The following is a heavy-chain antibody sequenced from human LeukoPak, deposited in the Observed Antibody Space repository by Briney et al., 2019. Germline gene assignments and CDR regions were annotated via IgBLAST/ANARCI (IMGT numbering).Heavy chain of an antibody. CDR1: GGSISTHFYY. D-gene: IGHD4/OR15-4a*01. CDR3: SETIWYYFDY. CDR2: MFYRGTT. J-gene: IGHJ4*02. Sequence: PSETLSLTCTVSGGSISTHFYYWGWIRQTPGKGLEWIGNMFYRGTTYYNPSLNSRVSMSIDTSKNQFSLRLSSVTAADTAVCARSETIWYYFDYWGQGRLVTVSS. V-gene: IGHV4-39*07.